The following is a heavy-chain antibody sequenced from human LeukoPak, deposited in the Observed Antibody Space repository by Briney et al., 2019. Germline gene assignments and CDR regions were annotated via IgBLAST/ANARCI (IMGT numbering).Heavy chain of an antibody. Sequence: SETLSLTCTVSGGSISSYYWSWIRQPPGKGLEWIGYIYYSGSTNYNPSLKSRVTISVDTSKNQFSLKLSSMTAADTAVYYCAREGGDYGVNYMDVWGKGTTVTVSS. CDR1: GGSISSYY. CDR2: IYYSGST. D-gene: IGHD4-17*01. CDR3: AREGGDYGVNYMDV. J-gene: IGHJ6*03. V-gene: IGHV4-59*12.